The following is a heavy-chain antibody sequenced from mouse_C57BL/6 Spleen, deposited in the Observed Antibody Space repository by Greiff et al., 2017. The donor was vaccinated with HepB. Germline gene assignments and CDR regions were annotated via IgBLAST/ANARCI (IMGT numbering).Heavy chain of an antibody. J-gene: IGHJ3*01. V-gene: IGHV1-15*01. CDR1: GYTFTDYE. D-gene: IGHD4-1*01. Sequence: VQLQQSGAELVRPGASVTLSCKASGYTFTDYEMHWVKQTPVHGLEWIGAIDPETGGTAYNQKVKGKAILTADKSSSTAYMELRSLTSEDSAVYYCTRVGVGTGPAWFAYWGQGTLVTVSA. CDR2: IDPETGGT. CDR3: TRVGVGTGPAWFAY.